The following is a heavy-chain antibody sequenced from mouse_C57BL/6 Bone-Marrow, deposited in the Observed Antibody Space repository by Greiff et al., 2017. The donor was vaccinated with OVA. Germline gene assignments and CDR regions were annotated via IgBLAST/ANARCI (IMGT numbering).Heavy chain of an antibody. V-gene: IGHV5-4*03. J-gene: IGHJ3*01. CDR2: ISDGGSYT. D-gene: IGHD2-14*01. CDR3: ARGGGTGFAY. Sequence: ESGGGLVKPGGSLKLSCAASGFTFSSYAMSWVRQTPEKRLEWVATISDGGSYTYYPDNVKGRFTISRDNAKNNLYLQMSHLKSEDTAMYYCARGGGTGFAYWGQGTLVTVSA. CDR1: GFTFSSYA.